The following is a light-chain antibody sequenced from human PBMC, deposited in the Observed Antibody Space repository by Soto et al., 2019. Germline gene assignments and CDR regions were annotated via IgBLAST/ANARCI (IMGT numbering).Light chain of an antibody. CDR3: QHYNNLWG. J-gene: IGKJ4*01. CDR2: GAS. V-gene: IGKV3-15*01. CDR1: QSVRNN. Sequence: EIVMTQSPATLSVSPGERVTLSCRASQSVRNNLAWYQQKPGQVPRVLIYGASTRAIGIPDRFRGSGSGTEFTLTISSLQSEDFAVYYCQHYNNLWGFGGGTKVEIK.